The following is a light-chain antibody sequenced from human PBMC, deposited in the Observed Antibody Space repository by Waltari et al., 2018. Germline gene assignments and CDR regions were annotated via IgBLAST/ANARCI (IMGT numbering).Light chain of an antibody. J-gene: IGLJ3*02. V-gene: IGLV2-23*02. CDR3: CSDAGSRTV. CDR2: EVT. CDR1: SSDVGTYDL. Sequence: QSALTQPASVSGSPGQSITISCTGASSDVGTYDLVSWYQQHPGKAPKLMIYEVTKRSTGVSNRFSASKSGNTASLTISGLQTEDEADYYCCSDAGSRTVFGGGTKLTVL.